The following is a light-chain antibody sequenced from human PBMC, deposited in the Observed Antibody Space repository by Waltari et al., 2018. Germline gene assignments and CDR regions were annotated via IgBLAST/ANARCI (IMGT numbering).Light chain of an antibody. CDR3: AAWDDSLYEV. J-gene: IGLJ3*02. CDR2: RNT. V-gene: IGLV1-47*01. CDR1: SSNIGSNF. Sequence: QSVLTQPPSASGTPGQTVNIACSGSSSNIGSNFVYWYHQLPGTAPKLLIYRNTPRPSGVPDRFSGSKSGTSASLAISGLRSEDEADYYCAAWDDSLYEVFGGGTKLTVL.